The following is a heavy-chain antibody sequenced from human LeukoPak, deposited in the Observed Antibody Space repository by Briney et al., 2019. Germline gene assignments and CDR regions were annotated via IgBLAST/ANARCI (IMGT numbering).Heavy chain of an antibody. Sequence: GGSLRLSCAASGFTFSSYAMSWVRQAPGQGLEWVSAISGSGGSTYYAEYVKGRFTISRDNSKNTLYLQMNSLRAEDTAVYYCAKAAYLGGSGPYFDYWGQGTLVTVSS. D-gene: IGHD2-15*01. CDR1: GFTFSSYA. CDR3: AKAAYLGGSGPYFDY. J-gene: IGHJ4*02. CDR2: ISGSGGST. V-gene: IGHV3-23*01.